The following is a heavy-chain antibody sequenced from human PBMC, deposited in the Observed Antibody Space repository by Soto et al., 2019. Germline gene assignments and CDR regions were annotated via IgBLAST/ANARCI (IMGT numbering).Heavy chain of an antibody. J-gene: IGHJ4*02. Sequence: GSLRLSCAASGFTFGRSGMHWVRQAPGKGLEWVSAISGSGGSTYYADSVKGRFTISRDNSKNTLYLQMNSLRAEDTAVYYCAPAPVPNSSGRYYFDYWGQGTLVTVSS. V-gene: IGHV3-23*01. CDR2: ISGSGGST. D-gene: IGHD6-19*01. CDR1: GFTFGRSG. CDR3: APAPVPNSSGRYYFDY.